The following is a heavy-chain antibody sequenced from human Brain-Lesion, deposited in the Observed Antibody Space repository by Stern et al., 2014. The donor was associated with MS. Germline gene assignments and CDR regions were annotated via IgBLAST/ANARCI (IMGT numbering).Heavy chain of an antibody. J-gene: IGHJ4*02. CDR1: GGSISSGSDY. Sequence: QVQVESGPGLVKPSQTLSLTCTVSGGSISSGSDYWSWIRQPVGKGLEWIGRIHPSGRAFYTPSLKSRVTISTDTPMNQFSLYLNSPTAADTAIYYCASGYRIFDYWGQGILVTVSS. CDR2: IHPSGRA. V-gene: IGHV4-61*02. D-gene: IGHD5-18*01. CDR3: ASGYRIFDY.